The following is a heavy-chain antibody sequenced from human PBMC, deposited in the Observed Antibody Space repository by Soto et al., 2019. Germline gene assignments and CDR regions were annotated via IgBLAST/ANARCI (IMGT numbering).Heavy chain of an antibody. CDR2: IFYSGGT. Sequence: KTSDTLSLTCTVSGDSMSTYYWSLIRQPPGKGLQWIGYIFYSGGTAYNPSLKSRVTISLDMSKKQISLKLSSVTTADTATYFCARLQLVQKVIDYWGQGTLVTVSS. D-gene: IGHD1-1*01. CDR3: ARLQLVQKVIDY. CDR1: GDSMSTYY. V-gene: IGHV4-59*07. J-gene: IGHJ4*02.